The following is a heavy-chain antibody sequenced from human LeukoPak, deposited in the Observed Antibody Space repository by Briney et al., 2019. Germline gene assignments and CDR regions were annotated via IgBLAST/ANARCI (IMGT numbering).Heavy chain of an antibody. Sequence: SGPTLVKPTQPLTLTCAFSGFSLNTRGVNVGWIRQPPGKALEWLALIYWDNDKRYSPSLKSRLTITKDTSKNQVVLTMTNMDPVDTATYYCAHSDSDTSSSWIYFDYWGQGTLVTVSS. CDR1: GFSLNTRGVN. CDR3: AHSDSDTSSSWIYFDY. CDR2: IYWDNDK. V-gene: IGHV2-5*02. D-gene: IGHD6-13*01. J-gene: IGHJ4*02.